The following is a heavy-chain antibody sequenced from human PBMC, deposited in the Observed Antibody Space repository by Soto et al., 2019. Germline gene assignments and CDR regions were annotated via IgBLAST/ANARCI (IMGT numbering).Heavy chain of an antibody. CDR3: ARALYYYDSSGYYVS. D-gene: IGHD3-22*01. J-gene: IGHJ5*02. CDR2: ISSSSSYI. CDR1: GFTFSSYS. V-gene: IGHV3-21*01. Sequence: GGSLRLSCAASGFTFSSYSMNWVRQAPGKGLEWVSSISSSSSYIYYADSVKGRFTISRDNAKNSLYLQMNSLRAEDTAVYYCARALYYYDSSGYYVSWGQGPLVTDSS.